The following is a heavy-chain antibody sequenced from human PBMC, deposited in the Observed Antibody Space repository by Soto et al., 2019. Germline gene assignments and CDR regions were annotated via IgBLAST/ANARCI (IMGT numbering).Heavy chain of an antibody. CDR1: GGSVSSGGYY. CDR3: ARAGGAGSGHDWFDP. D-gene: IGHD6-13*01. Sequence: LSLTCNVSGGSVSSGGYYWSWIRQHPGKGLEWIGYIHYSGSTYYNPSLKSRVTMSIDTSKNLFSLNLSSVTAADTAVYYCARAGGAGSGHDWFDPWGQGTLVTVS. V-gene: IGHV4-31*03. CDR2: IHYSGST. J-gene: IGHJ5*02.